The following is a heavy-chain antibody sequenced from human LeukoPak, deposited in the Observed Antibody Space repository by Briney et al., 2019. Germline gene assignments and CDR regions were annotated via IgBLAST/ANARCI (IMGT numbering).Heavy chain of an antibody. J-gene: IGHJ4*02. CDR2: ISISGSTI. CDR1: GFTFSTYE. CDR3: ASRGTTVIPDY. D-gene: IGHD4-11*01. Sequence: GGSLRLSCAASGFTFSTYEMNWVRQAPGKGPEWISYISISGSTISYADSVKGRFTISRDNGKNSLYLQMNSLRAEDTAVYYCASRGTTVIPDYWGQGTLVTVAS. V-gene: IGHV3-48*03.